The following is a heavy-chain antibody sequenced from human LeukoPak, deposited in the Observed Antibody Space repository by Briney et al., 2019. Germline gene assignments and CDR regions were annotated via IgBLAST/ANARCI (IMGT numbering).Heavy chain of an antibody. D-gene: IGHD5-18*01. V-gene: IGHV1-2*02. CDR2: INPNSGGT. CDR3: ARDRIQLWSGGAFDI. CDR1: GYTFTGYY. J-gene: IGHJ3*02. Sequence: ASVKVSCKASGYTFTGYYMHWVRQAPGQGLEWMGWINPNSGGTNYAQKFQGRVTMTRDTSISTAYMELSRLRSEDTAVYYCARDRIQLWSGGAFDIWGQGTMVTVSS.